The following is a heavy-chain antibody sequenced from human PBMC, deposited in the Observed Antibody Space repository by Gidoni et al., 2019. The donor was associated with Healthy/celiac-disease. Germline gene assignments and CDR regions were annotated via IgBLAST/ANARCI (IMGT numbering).Heavy chain of an antibody. CDR3: ARQKNYYGSGSDPH. Sequence: QLQLQESGPGLVKPSETLSLTCTVSGGSISRSSYYWGWSRQPPGKGLEGMGSIYYSGSTYYNPSLKSRVTISVDTSKNQFSLKLSAVTAADTAVYYCARQKNYYGSGSDPHWGQGTLVTVSS. J-gene: IGHJ4*02. CDR1: GGSISRSSYY. CDR2: IYYSGST. V-gene: IGHV4-39*01. D-gene: IGHD3-10*01.